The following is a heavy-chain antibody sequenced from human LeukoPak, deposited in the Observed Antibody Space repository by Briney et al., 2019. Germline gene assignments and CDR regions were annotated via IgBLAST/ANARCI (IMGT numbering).Heavy chain of an antibody. Sequence: SETLSLTCTVSGGSISSYYWSWIRQPPGKGLEWIGYIYYSGSTNYNPSLKSRVTISVDTSKNQFSLKLSSVTAADTAVYYCAREPNFWSGYYIFDYWGQGTLVTVSS. CDR2: IYYSGST. CDR1: GGSISSYY. J-gene: IGHJ4*02. D-gene: IGHD3-3*01. CDR3: AREPNFWSGYYIFDY. V-gene: IGHV4-59*12.